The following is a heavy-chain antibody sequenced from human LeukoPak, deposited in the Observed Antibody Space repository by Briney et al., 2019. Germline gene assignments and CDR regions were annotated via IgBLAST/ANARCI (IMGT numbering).Heavy chain of an antibody. CDR1: GFTFRSHW. CDR2: IKGDESYT. D-gene: IGHD2-21*02. J-gene: IGHJ4*02. Sequence: GGSLRLSCAASGFTFRSHWMHWVRQAPGKGLVWVSRIKGDESYTNHADSVKGRFTISRDNARNTLYLQMNSLRAEDTAVYYCARDGFLGPVTAYLDYWGQGTPVTVSS. V-gene: IGHV3-74*01. CDR3: ARDGFLGPVTAYLDY.